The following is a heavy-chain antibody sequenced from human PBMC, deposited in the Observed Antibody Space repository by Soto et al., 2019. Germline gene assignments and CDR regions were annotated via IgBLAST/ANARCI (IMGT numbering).Heavy chain of an antibody. V-gene: IGHV3-48*02. CDR2: ISSNSDTT. CDR1: GFRFSDHS. CDR3: ARLPKGSLVTA. Sequence: VEAGGGLVYPGGSLRLSCVASGFRFSDHSMNWVRQAPGKGLQWISYISSNSDTTYYADFVKGRFTVSRDNAKNALFLQMNSLRDDDTATYYCARLPKGSLVTAWGQGARVTVSS. D-gene: IGHD2-21*02. J-gene: IGHJ4*02.